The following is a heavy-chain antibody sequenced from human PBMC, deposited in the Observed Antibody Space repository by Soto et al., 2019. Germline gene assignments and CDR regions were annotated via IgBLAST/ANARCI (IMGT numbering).Heavy chain of an antibody. D-gene: IGHD5-18*01. CDR3: ARGATAMVEL. CDR2: IYYSGST. J-gene: IGHJ5*02. V-gene: IGHV4-59*01. Sequence: QVQLQESGPGLVKPSETLSLTCTVSGGSISSYCWSWIRQHPGKGLEWIGYIYYSGSTNYNPSLTSRVTITVDTSKNPFYLNLSSVTAADTAVYYCARGATAMVELWGQGTLVTVSS. CDR1: GGSISSYC.